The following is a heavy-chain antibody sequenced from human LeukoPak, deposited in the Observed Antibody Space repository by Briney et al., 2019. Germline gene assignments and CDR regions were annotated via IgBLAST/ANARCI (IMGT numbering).Heavy chain of an antibody. V-gene: IGHV3-23*01. D-gene: IGHD6-13*01. CDR2: ISGSGGST. Sequence: GGSLRLSWAAPGFTFSSYAMSWVRQAPGKGLEWVSAISGSGGSTHYADSVKGRFTISRDNSKNTLYLQMNSLRAEDTAVYYCAKAASSSWPSYYYGMDVWGQGTTATVSS. J-gene: IGHJ6*02. CDR1: GFTFSSYA. CDR3: AKAASSSWPSYYYGMDV.